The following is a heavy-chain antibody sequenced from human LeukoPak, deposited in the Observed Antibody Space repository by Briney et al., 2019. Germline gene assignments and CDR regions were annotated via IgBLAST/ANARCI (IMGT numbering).Heavy chain of an antibody. J-gene: IGHJ4*02. CDR3: ARQYSGSYFDY. D-gene: IGHD1-26*01. Sequence: ASVKVSCKASGYTFTGYYMHWVRQAPGQGLEWMGWINPNSGGTNYAQEFQGRVTMTRNTSISTAYMELSSLRSEDTAVYYCARQYSGSYFDYWGQGTLVTVSS. CDR2: INPNSGGT. V-gene: IGHV1-2*02. CDR1: GYTFTGYY.